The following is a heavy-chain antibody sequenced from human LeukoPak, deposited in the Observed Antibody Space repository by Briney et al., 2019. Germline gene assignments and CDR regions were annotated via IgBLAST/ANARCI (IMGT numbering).Heavy chain of an antibody. CDR2: INPNSGDT. D-gene: IGHD4-17*01. V-gene: IGHV1-2*02. J-gene: IGHJ4*02. CDR3: ARGDEYGDY. CDR1: GYTFIGYY. Sequence: ASVKVSCKASGYTFIGYYVHWVRQAPGQGLEWMGWINPNSGDTKYAQKFLGRVTVTSVTSTNTAYMELTRLTSDDTAVYFCARGDEYGDYWGQGTLVTVSS.